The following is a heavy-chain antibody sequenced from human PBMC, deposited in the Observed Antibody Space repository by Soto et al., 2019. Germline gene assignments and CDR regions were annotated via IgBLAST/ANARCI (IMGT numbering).Heavy chain of an antibody. Sequence: QVQLVQSGAEVKKPGSSVKVSCKASGGTFSSYTISWVRQAPGQGLEWMGRISPILGIANYAQKFQGRVTITADKSTSTAYMELSSLRSEDTTVYYCARDSGLRYFDWLSDYYYGMDVWGQGTTVTVSS. V-gene: IGHV1-69*08. J-gene: IGHJ6*02. D-gene: IGHD3-9*01. CDR3: ARDSGLRYFDWLSDYYYGMDV. CDR1: GGTFSSYT. CDR2: ISPILGIA.